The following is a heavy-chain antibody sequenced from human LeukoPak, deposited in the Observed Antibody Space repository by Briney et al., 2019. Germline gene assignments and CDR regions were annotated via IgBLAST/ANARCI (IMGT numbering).Heavy chain of an antibody. V-gene: IGHV3-15*01. CDR3: TTQYPRGYSYGPLGYYYYGMDV. J-gene: IGHJ6*02. CDR1: GFTFSSAW. CDR2: IKSKTDGGTT. D-gene: IGHD5-18*01. Sequence: GGSLRLSCAASGFTFSSAWMSWVRQAPGKGLEWVGRIKSKTDGGTTDYAAPVKGRFTISRDDSKNTLYLQMNSLKTEDTAVYYCTTQYPRGYSYGPLGYYYYGMDVWGQGTTVTVSS.